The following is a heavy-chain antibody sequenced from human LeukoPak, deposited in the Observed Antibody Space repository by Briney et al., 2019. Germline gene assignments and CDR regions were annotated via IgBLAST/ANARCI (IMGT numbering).Heavy chain of an antibody. J-gene: IGHJ4*02. CDR2: IYYSGRT. V-gene: IGHV4-59*01. D-gene: IGHD3-10*01. Sequence: PSETLSLTCSVSGGSISSYYWSWFRQPPGRGLEWVGYIYYSGRTNYNTSLKSRVTISVQPPKTQFSLKLSSVTAADTAVYYCARDGGVWFGETKGVFDYWGQGTLVTASS. CDR3: ARDGGVWFGETKGVFDY. CDR1: GGSISSYY.